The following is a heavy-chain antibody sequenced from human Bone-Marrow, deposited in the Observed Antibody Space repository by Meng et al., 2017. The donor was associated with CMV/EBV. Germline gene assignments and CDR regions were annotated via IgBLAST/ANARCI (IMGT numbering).Heavy chain of an antibody. CDR1: GFTFSS. Sequence: GGSLRLSCGGSGFTFSSIHWVRQAPGKGLEWVAVISYDGRKKYYADSVKGRFTISGDNSNNTVYLQMSSLRAADTAVYYCARAYGSGSYWSAPNYYFDSWGQGTRVTVSS. J-gene: IGHJ4*02. CDR3: ARAYGSGSYWSAPNYYFDS. V-gene: IGHV3-30*04. D-gene: IGHD3-10*01. CDR2: ISYDGRKK.